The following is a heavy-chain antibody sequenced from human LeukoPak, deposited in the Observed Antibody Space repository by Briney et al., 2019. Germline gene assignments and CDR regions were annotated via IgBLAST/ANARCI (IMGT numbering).Heavy chain of an antibody. CDR3: ARSYYYDSSHTADY. J-gene: IGHJ4*02. D-gene: IGHD3-22*01. CDR2: IYSGGST. V-gene: IGHV3-53*01. Sequence: PGGSLRLSCAASGFTVSSNYMSWVRQAPGKGLEWVSVIYSGGSTYYADSVKGRFTISRDNSKNTLYLQMNSLRAEDTAVYYCARSYYYDSSHTADYWGQGTLVTVSS. CDR1: GFTVSSNY.